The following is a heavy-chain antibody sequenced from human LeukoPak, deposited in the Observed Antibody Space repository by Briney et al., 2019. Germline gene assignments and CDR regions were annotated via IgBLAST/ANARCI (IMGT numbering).Heavy chain of an antibody. Sequence: GGSLRLSCAASGFTFSSYGMQWVRQAPGKGLDWVAVISYDGSNKYYADSVKGRYTISRDNSKNTLFLQMNSLRDEDTAVYYCARVGRGVYGMDVWGQGTTVTVSS. CDR3: ARVGRGVYGMDV. J-gene: IGHJ6*02. CDR1: GFTFSSYG. CDR2: ISYDGSNK. D-gene: IGHD3-10*01. V-gene: IGHV3-30*03.